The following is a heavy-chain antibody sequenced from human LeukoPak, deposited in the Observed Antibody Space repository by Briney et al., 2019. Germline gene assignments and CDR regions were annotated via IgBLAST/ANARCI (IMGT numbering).Heavy chain of an antibody. CDR2: ISGSGART. CDR1: GFTFTNYA. J-gene: IGHJ4*02. V-gene: IGHV3-23*01. Sequence: PGGSLRLSCAASGFTFTNYAMSWVRQAPGKGLEWVSAISGSGARTYYADSVKGRFTVSRDNSKNTVYLQMNSLRDEDTAVYYCARTGTFDYWGQGTLVTVSS. D-gene: IGHD1-7*01. CDR3: ARTGTFDY.